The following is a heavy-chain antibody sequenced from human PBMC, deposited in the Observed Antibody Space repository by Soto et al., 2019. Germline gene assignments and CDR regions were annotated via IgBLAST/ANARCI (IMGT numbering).Heavy chain of an antibody. CDR1: GGSFSSGSYS. CDR3: TRGPIGLVSDI. D-gene: IGHD4-17*01. V-gene: IGHV4-31*03. Sequence: QVQLQESGPGLVKPSQTLSLTCTVSGGSFSSGSYSWSWIRQLPGRGLEWMGYIYDSWSTFYRPSLKSRVNILMDRSKNQFSLELNSVTAADTAVYYCTRGPIGLVSDIGGQGTVVTVSS. J-gene: IGHJ3*02. CDR2: IYDSWST.